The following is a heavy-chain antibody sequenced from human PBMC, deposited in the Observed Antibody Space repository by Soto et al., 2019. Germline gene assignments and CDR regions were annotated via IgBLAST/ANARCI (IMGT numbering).Heavy chain of an antibody. D-gene: IGHD3-16*01. J-gene: IGHJ4*02. V-gene: IGHV1-18*01. Sequence: QVQLVQSGAEVKKPGASVKVSCKASGYTFTNFGISWVRQAPGQGLEWMGWISAYNGNTNYAQNFQGRVTMTTDTSTSTADMELRSLRSDDPAVYYWARGGTPIDYWGQGTLVTVSS. CDR3: ARGGTPIDY. CDR1: GYTFTNFG. CDR2: ISAYNGNT.